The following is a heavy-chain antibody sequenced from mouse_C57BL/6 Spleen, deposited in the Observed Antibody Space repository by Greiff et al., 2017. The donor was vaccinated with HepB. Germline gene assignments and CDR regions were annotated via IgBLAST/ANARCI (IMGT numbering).Heavy chain of an antibody. Sequence: VQLQESGAELVRPGTSVKVSCKASGSAFTNYLIAWVKQRPGQGLEWIGVITPGSGGTNYNETLKGQATLTADKSSSTDYMQLSSLTSEDSAVFFCARSECSSPPAYWGQGTLVTVSA. D-gene: IGHD1-1*01. CDR3: ARSECSSPPAY. V-gene: IGHV1-54*01. CDR1: GSAFTNYL. J-gene: IGHJ3*01. CDR2: ITPGSGGT.